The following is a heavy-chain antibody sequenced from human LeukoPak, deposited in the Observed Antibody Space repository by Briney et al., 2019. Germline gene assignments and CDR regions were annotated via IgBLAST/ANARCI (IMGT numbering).Heavy chain of an antibody. CDR3: AGRRVSSSYYYYYYMDV. CDR2: ISAYNGNT. D-gene: IGHD6-6*01. CDR1: GYTFTSYG. J-gene: IGHJ6*03. V-gene: IGHV1-18*01. Sequence: ASVKVSCKASGYTFTSYGISWVRQAPGQGLEWMGWISAYNGNTNYAQKLQGRVTMTTDTSTSTAYMELRSLRSEDTAVYYCAGRRVSSSYYYYYYMDVWGKGTTVTVSS.